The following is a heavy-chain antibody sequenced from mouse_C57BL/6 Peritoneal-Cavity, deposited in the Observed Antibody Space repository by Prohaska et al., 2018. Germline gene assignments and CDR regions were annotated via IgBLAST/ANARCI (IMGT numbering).Heavy chain of an antibody. V-gene: IGHV1-75*01. CDR1: GYPFTAYY. CDR2: IFPGSGST. Sequence: QVQLQQSGPELVKPGASVKISCKASGYPFTAYYINWVKQRPGQGLELIGWIFPGSGSTYYNEKFKGKATLTVDKSSSTAYMVLSSLTSEDSAVYFCARGQFITTVVAFYYWVQGTTLTVSS. CDR3: ARGQFITTVVAFYY. J-gene: IGHJ2*01. D-gene: IGHD1-1*01.